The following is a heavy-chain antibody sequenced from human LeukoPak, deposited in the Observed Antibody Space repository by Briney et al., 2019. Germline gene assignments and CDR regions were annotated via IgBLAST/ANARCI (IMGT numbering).Heavy chain of an antibody. V-gene: IGHV3-15*01. CDR2: IKSKTDGGTT. Sequence: SCKASGYTFTGYYMHWVRQAPGKGLEWVGRIKSKTDGGTTDYAAPVKGRFTISRDDSRNTLSLQMNSLKTEDTAVYYCTTITMIREHEDYWGQGTLVTVSS. CDR3: TTITMIREHEDY. CDR1: GYTFTGYY. J-gene: IGHJ4*02. D-gene: IGHD3-10*01.